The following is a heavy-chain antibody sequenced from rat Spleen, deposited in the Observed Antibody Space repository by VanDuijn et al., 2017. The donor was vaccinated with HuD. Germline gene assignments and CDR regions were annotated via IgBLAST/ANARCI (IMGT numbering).Heavy chain of an antibody. CDR2: ISPSGVST. V-gene: IGHV5-19*01. D-gene: IGHD2-7*01. Sequence: EVQLVESGGGLVQPGISLKLSCAASGFTFSNYGMHWIRQAPTKGLEWVASISPSGVSTNYRDSVKGRFTVSRDNAKSTLYLQMDSLRSEDTATYYCVRQGYLRDWYFDFWGPGTMVTVSSGKVHYCDYYVMDAWGQGASVTVSS. J-gene: IGHJ4*01. CDR1: GFTFSNYG. CDR3: VRQGYLRDWYFDFWGPGTMVTVSSGKVHYCDYYVMDA.